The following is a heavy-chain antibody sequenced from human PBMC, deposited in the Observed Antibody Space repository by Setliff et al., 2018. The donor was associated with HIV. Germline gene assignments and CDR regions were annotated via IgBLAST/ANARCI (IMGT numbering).Heavy chain of an antibody. J-gene: IGHJ3*02. V-gene: IGHV3-33*01. CDR3: ARDDFDAFDI. CDR2: IWCDGSNK. CDR1: GFTFSSYG. Sequence: PGESLKISCAASGFTFSSYGMHWVRQAPGKGLEWVALIWCDGSNKNYADSVKGRFTISRDTAKNSLYLQMNSLRAEDTALYYCARDDFDAFDIWGQGTMVTVSS.